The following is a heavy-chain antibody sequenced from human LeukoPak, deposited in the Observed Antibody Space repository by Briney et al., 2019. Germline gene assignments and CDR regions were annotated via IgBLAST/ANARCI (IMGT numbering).Heavy chain of an antibody. CDR2: ISGIGTTT. Sequence: PGGSLRLSCAASGFTFSSYSMNWVRQAPGKGLECVSVISGIGTTTYYADSVKGRFTISRDNSKNTLLLQMNSLRVEDTATYYCTKKRTTSVTDWFDPWGQGTLVTVSS. V-gene: IGHV3-23*01. J-gene: IGHJ5*02. D-gene: IGHD4-17*01. CDR1: GFTFSSYS. CDR3: TKKRTTSVTDWFDP.